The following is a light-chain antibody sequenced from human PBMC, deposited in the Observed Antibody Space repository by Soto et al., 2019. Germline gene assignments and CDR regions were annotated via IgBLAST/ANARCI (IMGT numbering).Light chain of an antibody. CDR3: QQYGSSPPIT. Sequence: EIVLTQSPGTLSLSPGERATLSCRASQSVSSSYLAWYQQKPGQATRLLIYGASSRATGIPDRFSGSGSGTDFTLTISRLEPEDFAVYYCQQYGSSPPITFGQWTRLEIK. CDR2: GAS. J-gene: IGKJ5*01. CDR1: QSVSSSY. V-gene: IGKV3-20*01.